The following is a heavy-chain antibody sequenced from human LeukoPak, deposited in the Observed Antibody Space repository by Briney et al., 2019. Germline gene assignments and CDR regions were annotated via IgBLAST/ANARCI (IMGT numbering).Heavy chain of an antibody. Sequence: GGSLRLSCAASGFTFDDYAMSWVRQAPGKGLEWVSGINWNGGSTGYADSVKGRFTISRDNAKNSLYLQMNSLRAEDTALYHCARRGVYYDSSGYYLSFDYWGQGTLVTVSS. D-gene: IGHD3-22*01. CDR2: INWNGGST. V-gene: IGHV3-20*01. CDR1: GFTFDDYA. CDR3: ARRGVYYDSSGYYLSFDY. J-gene: IGHJ4*02.